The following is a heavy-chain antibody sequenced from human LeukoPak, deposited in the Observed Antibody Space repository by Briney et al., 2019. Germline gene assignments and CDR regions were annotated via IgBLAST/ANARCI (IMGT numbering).Heavy chain of an antibody. CDR1: GYSISSANY. J-gene: IGHJ4*02. V-gene: IGHV4-38-2*01. Sequence: PSETLSLTCAVSGYSISSANYWAWIRQPPGKGLEWIGSIYHSGSTYYNVSLKTRVTISVNTSQNQFSLKLSSVTAADTAVYYCARYALYDFWSGSDYWGQGTLVTVSS. D-gene: IGHD3-3*01. CDR3: ARYALYDFWSGSDY. CDR2: IYHSGST.